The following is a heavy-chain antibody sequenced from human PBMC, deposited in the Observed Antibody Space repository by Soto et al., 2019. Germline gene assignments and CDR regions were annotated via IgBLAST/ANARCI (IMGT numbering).Heavy chain of an antibody. Sequence: ASVKVSCKASGGTFSSYAISWVRQAPGQGLEWMGGIIPIFGTANYAQKFQGRVTITADESTSTAYMELSSLRSEDTAVYYCAVAYCGGDCYLGYYGMDVCRQGPTVP. J-gene: IGHJ6*01. V-gene: IGHV1-69*13. CDR1: GGTFSSYA. CDR3: AVAYCGGDCYLGYYGMDV. CDR2: IIPIFGTA. D-gene: IGHD2-21*02.